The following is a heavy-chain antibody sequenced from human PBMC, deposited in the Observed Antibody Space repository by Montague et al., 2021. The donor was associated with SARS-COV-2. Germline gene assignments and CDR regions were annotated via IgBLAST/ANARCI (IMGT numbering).Heavy chain of an antibody. Sequence: SETLSLTCAVYGGSFSGYYWSWIRQPPGKGLEWIGEINHSGSTNYNPSLKSRVTISVDTSKSQFSLKVNSVTAADTAVYYCARHYSATLPAVYWGQGTLVTVSS. CDR1: GGSFSGYY. V-gene: IGHV4-34*01. J-gene: IGHJ4*02. CDR3: ARHYSATLPAVY. D-gene: IGHD2-15*01. CDR2: INHSGST.